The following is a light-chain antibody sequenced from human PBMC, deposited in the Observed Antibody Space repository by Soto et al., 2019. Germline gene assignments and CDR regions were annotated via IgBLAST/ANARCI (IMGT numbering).Light chain of an antibody. CDR2: SNN. V-gene: IGLV1-44*01. CDR1: NSNIGSNT. J-gene: IGLJ1*01. CDR3: ATWDDSLNGYV. Sequence: QSVLTQTPSASATPGQRVTISCSGTNSNIGSNTIAWYQQLPGTAPKRLIHSNNQRPSGVPDRFSASNSGTSASLAISGLQSEDEADYYCATWDDSLNGYVFGTGTKVTVL.